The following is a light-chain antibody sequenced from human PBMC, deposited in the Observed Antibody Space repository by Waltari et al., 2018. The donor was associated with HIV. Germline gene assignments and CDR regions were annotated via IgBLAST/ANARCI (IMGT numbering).Light chain of an antibody. CDR1: RSNIGATYD. J-gene: IGLJ3*02. V-gene: IGLV1-40*01. CDR3: QSYDSSLSAWV. Sequence: QSVLTQPPSVSGSPGQRVTISCTGSRSNIGATYDVPWYQHLPGTPPKLLIYGNNNRPSGVPDRFSGSNSGTSASLAITGLQADDEADYYCQSYDSSLSAWVFGGGTRLTVL. CDR2: GNN.